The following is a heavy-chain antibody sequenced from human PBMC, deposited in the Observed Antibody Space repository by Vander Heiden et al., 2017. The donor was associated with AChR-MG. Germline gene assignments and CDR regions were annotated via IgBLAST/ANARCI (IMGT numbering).Heavy chain of an antibody. CDR3: ARRRVVPAVSYYYGMDV. CDR2: ISSSGSTI. Sequence: QVQLVESGGGLVKPGGSLRLSCAASGFTFSAYYMSWIRQAQGKGLEWVSYISSSGSTIYYADSVKGRFTISRDNAKNSLYLQMNSLRAEDTAVYYCARRRVVPAVSYYYGMDVWGQGTTVTVSS. CDR1: GFTFSAYY. J-gene: IGHJ6*02. D-gene: IGHD2-2*01. V-gene: IGHV3-11*01.